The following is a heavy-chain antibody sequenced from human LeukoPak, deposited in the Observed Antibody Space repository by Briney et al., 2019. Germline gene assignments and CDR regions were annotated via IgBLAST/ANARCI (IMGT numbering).Heavy chain of an antibody. J-gene: IGHJ4*02. D-gene: IGHD6-19*01. V-gene: IGHV1-46*01. CDR3: ARHPGDIAVAGTDFDY. Sequence: ASVKVSCKASGYTFTSYYMHWVRQAPGQGLEWMGIINPSGGSTSYAQKFQGRVTMTRDTSTSTVYMELSSLRSEDTAVYYCARHPGDIAVAGTDFDYWGQGTLVTVSS. CDR1: GYTFTSYY. CDR2: INPSGGST.